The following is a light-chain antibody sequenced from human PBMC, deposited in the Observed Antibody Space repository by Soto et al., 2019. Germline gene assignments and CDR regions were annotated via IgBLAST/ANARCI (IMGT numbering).Light chain of an antibody. CDR3: LQSTQLPPT. J-gene: IGKJ5*01. Sequence: IVMTQSPRALAGTPGEPGPISCSASQILLHSNGYNYLDWYLQKSGQSPQLLIYEVSNRFSGAPDRFSGSGSGTDFTLEISRVETDDVGIYYCLQSTQLPPTFGQGTRLEIK. CDR1: QILLHSNGYNY. CDR2: EVS. V-gene: IGKV2D-29*02.